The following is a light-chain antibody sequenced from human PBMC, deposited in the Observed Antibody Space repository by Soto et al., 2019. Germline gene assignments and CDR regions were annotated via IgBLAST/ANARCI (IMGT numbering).Light chain of an antibody. CDR2: YSS. CDR3: RQYGSSSWRT. Sequence: THSAVPLSVSPGERATLSCGAGQGLXSSFAGYQQKSGQAPRLIIXYSSSRATAIPERFIGSGSGRDFTLTISRMEPEDFEFYYCRQYGSSSWRTFGGGTKVDI. J-gene: IGKJ4*01. CDR1: QGLXSS. V-gene: IGKV3-20*01.